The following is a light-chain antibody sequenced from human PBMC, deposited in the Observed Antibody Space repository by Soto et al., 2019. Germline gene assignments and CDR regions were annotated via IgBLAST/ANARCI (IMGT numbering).Light chain of an antibody. CDR2: DVS. V-gene: IGLV2-14*03. CDR1: SSDVGSYNY. CDR3: SSYTTSETRV. J-gene: IGLJ1*01. Sequence: QSALTQPASVSGSPGQSITISCTGTSSDVGSYNYVSWYQHHPGKVPKLMIYDVSSRPSGVSNRFSGSKSGNTASVTISGLQTEDEADYYCSSYTTSETRVFGTGTKVTVL.